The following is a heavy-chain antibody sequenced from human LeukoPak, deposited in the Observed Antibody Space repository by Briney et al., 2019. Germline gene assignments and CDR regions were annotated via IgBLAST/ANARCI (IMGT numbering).Heavy chain of an antibody. V-gene: IGHV3-48*01. Sequence: GGSLRLSCGASGLTFSTYSMNWVRQAPGKGLEWVSYISSDSGARYYADSVKGRFTISRDNAKNSLYLQMNSLRAEDTAVYYCARATQPVFDPWGQGTLVTVSS. J-gene: IGHJ5*02. CDR2: ISSDSGAR. CDR1: GLTFSTYS. CDR3: ARATQPVFDP. D-gene: IGHD2-15*01.